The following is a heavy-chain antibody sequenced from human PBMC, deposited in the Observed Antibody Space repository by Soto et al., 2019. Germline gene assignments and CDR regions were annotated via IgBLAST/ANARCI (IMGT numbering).Heavy chain of an antibody. CDR2: IYYSGST. D-gene: IGHD2-2*01. J-gene: IGHJ6*02. V-gene: IGHV4-59*01. Sequence: SETLSLTCTVSGGSISSYYWSWIRQPPGKGLEWIGYIYYSGSTNYNPSLKSRVTISVDTSKNQFSLKLSSVTAADTAVYYCAREGVVVVPAAIGAGYYYYGMDVWGQGTTVTVSS. CDR3: AREGVVVVPAAIGAGYYYYGMDV. CDR1: GGSISSYY.